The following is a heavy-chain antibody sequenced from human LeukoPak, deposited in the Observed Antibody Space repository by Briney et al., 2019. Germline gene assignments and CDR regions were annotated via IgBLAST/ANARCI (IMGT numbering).Heavy chain of an antibody. J-gene: IGHJ5*02. V-gene: IGHV3-23*01. CDR2: ITGSGVTT. CDR1: GFTFSSYA. D-gene: IGHD1-26*01. Sequence: PGGSLRLSCAVSGFTFSSYAMSWVRQAPGKGLEWVSEITGSGVTTYYADSVRGRFTISRDNSKNTLYLQMKSLKTEDTALYYCTRDSGTYNWFDPWGQGTLVTVSS. CDR3: TRDSGTYNWFDP.